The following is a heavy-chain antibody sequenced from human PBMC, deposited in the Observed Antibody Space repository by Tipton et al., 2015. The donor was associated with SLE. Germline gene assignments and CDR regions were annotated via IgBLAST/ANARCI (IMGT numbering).Heavy chain of an antibody. Sequence: LRLSCTVSGGSISSYYWSWIRQPPGGGLECIGYVPFSGTTRYNPSLKSRVTLSVDTSKNQFSLKLRSVTAADTAVYYCARGMLTWRGATIGVAVWGQGTSVNVSS. J-gene: IGHJ6*02. CDR3: ARGMLTWRGATIGVAV. V-gene: IGHV4-59*01. CDR1: GGSISSYY. D-gene: IGHD2-8*01. CDR2: VPFSGTT.